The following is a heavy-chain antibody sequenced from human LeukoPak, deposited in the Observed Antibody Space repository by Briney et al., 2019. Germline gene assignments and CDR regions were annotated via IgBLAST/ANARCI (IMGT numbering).Heavy chain of an antibody. CDR3: ARDHDYGDYPDAFDI. CDR2: ISSSSSYI. Sequence: PGGSLRLSCAASGFTFSSYSMNWVRQAPGKGLEWVSSISSSSSYIYYADSVKGRFTISRYNAKNSLYLQMNSLRAEDTAVYYCARDHDYGDYPDAFDIWGQGTMVTVSS. J-gene: IGHJ3*02. CDR1: GFTFSSYS. V-gene: IGHV3-21*01. D-gene: IGHD4-17*01.